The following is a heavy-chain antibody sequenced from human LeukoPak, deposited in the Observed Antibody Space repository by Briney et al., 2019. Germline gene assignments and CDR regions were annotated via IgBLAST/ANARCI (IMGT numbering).Heavy chain of an antibody. CDR3: TTDARSPVDTAMVYYFDY. CDR2: IKIKTDGGTT. Sequence: GGSLRLSCAASGFTFSNAWMSWVRQAPGKGLEWVGRIKIKTDGGTTDYAAPVKGRFTISRDDSKNTLYLQMNSLETEDTAVYYCTTDARSPVDTAMVYYFDYWGQGTLVTVSS. J-gene: IGHJ4*02. CDR1: GFTFSNAW. D-gene: IGHD5-18*01. V-gene: IGHV3-15*01.